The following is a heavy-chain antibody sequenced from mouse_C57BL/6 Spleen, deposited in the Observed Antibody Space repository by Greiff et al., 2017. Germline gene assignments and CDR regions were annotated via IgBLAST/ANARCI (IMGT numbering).Heavy chain of an antibody. CDR1: GYTFTSYG. Sequence: QVQLQQSGAELARPGASVKLSCKASGYTFTSYGISWVKQRTGQGLEWIGEIYPRSGNTYYNEKFKGKATLTADKSSSTAYMELRSLTSEDSAVYFCARVRDYGYDGAMDYWGQGTSVTVSS. D-gene: IGHD2-2*01. CDR2: IYPRSGNT. CDR3: ARVRDYGYDGAMDY. J-gene: IGHJ4*01. V-gene: IGHV1-81*01.